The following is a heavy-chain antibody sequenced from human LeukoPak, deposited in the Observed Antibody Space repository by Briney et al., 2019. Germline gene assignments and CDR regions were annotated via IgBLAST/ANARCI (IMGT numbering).Heavy chain of an antibody. J-gene: IGHJ4*02. V-gene: IGHV3-21*01. CDR1: GFTFSTYS. CDR3: ARGYLRWSFDY. Sequence: GGSLRLSCAASGFTFSTYSMNWARQAPGKGLEWVSSISSSISNIYYADSVKGRFTISRDNAKNSLYLQMNSLRAEDTAVYYCARGYLRWSFDYWGQGTLVTVPS. CDR2: ISSSISNI. D-gene: IGHD2-15*01.